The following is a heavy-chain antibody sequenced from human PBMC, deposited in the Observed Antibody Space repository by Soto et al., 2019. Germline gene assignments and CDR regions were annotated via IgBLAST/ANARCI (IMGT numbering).Heavy chain of an antibody. D-gene: IGHD3-22*01. V-gene: IGHV1-18*01. J-gene: IGHJ4*02. CDR2: ISAYNGNT. Sequence: GASVKVSCKASGYTFTSYGISWVRQAPGQGLEWMGWISAYNGNTNYAQKLQGRVTMTTDTSTSTAYMELRSLRSDDTAVYYCARDYYDDSSGYYLPDYWGQGTLVTVSS. CDR1: GYTFTSYG. CDR3: ARDYYDDSSGYYLPDY.